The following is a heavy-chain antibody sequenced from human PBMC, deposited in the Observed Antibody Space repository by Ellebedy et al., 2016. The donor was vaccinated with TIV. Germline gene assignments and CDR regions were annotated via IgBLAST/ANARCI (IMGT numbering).Heavy chain of an antibody. CDR2: INPSGGST. Sequence: AASVKVSCKASGYTFSSYYMHWVRQAPGHGLEWMGIINPSGGSTTYAQNLQGRVTMTRDTSTTTVYMELNSLRSEDTAVYYCARARSSGWWELRFDPWGQGTLVTVSS. CDR1: GYTFSSYY. J-gene: IGHJ5*02. CDR3: ARARSSGWWELRFDP. D-gene: IGHD6-19*01. V-gene: IGHV1-46*04.